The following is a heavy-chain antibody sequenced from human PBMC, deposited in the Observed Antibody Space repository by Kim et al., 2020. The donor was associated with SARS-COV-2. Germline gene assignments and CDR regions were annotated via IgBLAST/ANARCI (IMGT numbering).Heavy chain of an antibody. CDR2: ISYDGSNK. D-gene: IGHD6-13*01. CDR3: ARTEIPRQLVGYYGMDV. J-gene: IGHJ6*02. CDR1: GFTFSSYG. V-gene: IGHV3-33*05. Sequence: GGSLRLSCAASGFTFSSYGMHWVRQAPGKGLEWVAVISYDGSNKYYADSVKGRFTISRDNSKNTLYLQMNSLRAEDTAVYYCARTEIPRQLVGYYGMDVWGQGTTVTVSS.